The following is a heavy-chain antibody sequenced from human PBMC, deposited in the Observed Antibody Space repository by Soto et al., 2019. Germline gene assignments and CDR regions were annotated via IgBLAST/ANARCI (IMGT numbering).Heavy chain of an antibody. CDR2: IWYDGSNK. J-gene: IGHJ4*02. V-gene: IGHV3-33*01. D-gene: IGHD6-13*01. Sequence: GGSLRLSCAASGFTFSSYGMHWVRQAPGKGLEWVAVIWYDGSNKYYADSVKGRFTISRDNSKNTLYLQMNSLRAEDTAVYYCARSNQRGIGYFDYWGQGTLVTVSS. CDR1: GFTFSSYG. CDR3: ARSNQRGIGYFDY.